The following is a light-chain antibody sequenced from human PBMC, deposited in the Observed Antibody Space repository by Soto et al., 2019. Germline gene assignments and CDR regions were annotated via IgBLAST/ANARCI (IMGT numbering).Light chain of an antibody. CDR3: QQYGSSPWT. J-gene: IGKJ1*01. Sequence: EIVLTQSPGTRSFSSGERATLSCRGSQSVSSSYLAWYQQKPGQAPRVLIYGTSSRATGIPDRVSGSGSGADYTLTINRLEPADFVIYDCQQYGSSPWTFGQGTKVDIK. V-gene: IGKV3-20*01. CDR1: QSVSSSY. CDR2: GTS.